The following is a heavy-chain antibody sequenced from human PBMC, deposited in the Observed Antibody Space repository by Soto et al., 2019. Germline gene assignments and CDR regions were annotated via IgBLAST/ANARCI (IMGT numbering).Heavy chain of an antibody. J-gene: IGHJ4*02. V-gene: IGHV1-69*13. CDR1: GGTFSSYR. CDR3: ARDSGAKLSSS. D-gene: IGHD6-13*01. CDR2: IVPIYRTA. Sequence: GASVKVSCKASGGTFSSYRINWVRQAPGQGLEWVGGIVPIYRTADYAQKFQGRVTITADESARTAYMELRSLKSQDTAVYYCARDSGAKLSSSWGQGTPVTVSS.